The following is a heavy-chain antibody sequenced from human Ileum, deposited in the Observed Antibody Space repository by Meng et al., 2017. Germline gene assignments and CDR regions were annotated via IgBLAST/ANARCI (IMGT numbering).Heavy chain of an antibody. CDR2: IHHGGGT. V-gene: IGHV4-4*02. D-gene: IGHD2-21*01. CDR3: ARNGAYSADP. J-gene: IGHJ5*02. CDR1: GASISSGYW. Sequence: QSQLQEPGPVLVEPSGTLSLTCAVPGASISSGYWWSWVRQPPGKGLEWIGEIHHGGGTNYNPSLKSRVTISVDKSSNQYTLRLTSVTAADTAMYYCARNGAYSADPWGQGTLVTVSS.